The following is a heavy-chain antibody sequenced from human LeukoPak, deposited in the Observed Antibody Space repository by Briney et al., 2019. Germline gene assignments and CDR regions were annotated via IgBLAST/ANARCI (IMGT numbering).Heavy chain of an antibody. CDR3: ARQEYCSGASCYTWCDP. D-gene: IGHD2-15*01. J-gene: IGHJ5*02. Sequence: GESLQISCQGSGYSINNYWIAWVRQMPGKGLEWMGIIYPADSDIRYSPSFQGQVTISADKSINTAYLQWNSLKASDTAMYYCARQEYCSGASCYTWCDPWGQGTLVTVSS. CDR1: GYSINNYW. CDR2: IYPADSDI. V-gene: IGHV5-51*01.